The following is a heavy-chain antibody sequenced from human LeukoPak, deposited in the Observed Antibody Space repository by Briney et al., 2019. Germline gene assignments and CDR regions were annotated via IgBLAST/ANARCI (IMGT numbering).Heavy chain of an antibody. CDR3: ARVPGRYYGSGPFDP. Sequence: ASVKVSCKASGYTFTSYDINWVRQATGQGLEWMGWMNPNSGNTGYAQKFQGRVTITRNTSISTAYMALSSLRSEDTAVYYSARVPGRYYGSGPFDPWGQGTLVTVSS. V-gene: IGHV1-8*03. J-gene: IGHJ5*02. D-gene: IGHD3-10*01. CDR2: MNPNSGNT. CDR1: GYTFTSYD.